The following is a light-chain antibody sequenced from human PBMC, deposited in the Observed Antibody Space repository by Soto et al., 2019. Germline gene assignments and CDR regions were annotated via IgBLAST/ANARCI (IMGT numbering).Light chain of an antibody. Sequence: DIQMTQSPSTLSASVGDRVTITCRASQSISTWLAWDQQKPGQAPKLLIYKASSLEGGVPSRFVGSGSGTLFNITISSLHPDDFATYYCQQYNTYPLTFGGGTTVDIK. CDR2: KAS. CDR3: QQYNTYPLT. J-gene: IGKJ4*01. V-gene: IGKV1-5*03. CDR1: QSISTW.